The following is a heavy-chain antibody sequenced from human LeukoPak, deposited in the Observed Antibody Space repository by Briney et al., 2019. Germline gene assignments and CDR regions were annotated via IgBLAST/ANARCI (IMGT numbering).Heavy chain of an antibody. D-gene: IGHD2-8*01. CDR2: ISNDGNNK. J-gene: IGHJ4*02. V-gene: IGHV3-30*18. Sequence: GRSLRLSCAASGFIFSSYGVYWVRQAPGKGLEWVAVISNDGNNKQYADSVKGRFTISRDNSKNTLYLHMNSLRADDTAVYHCAKDGLMRFFDYWGQGTLVTVSS. CDR1: GFIFSSYG. CDR3: AKDGLMRFFDY.